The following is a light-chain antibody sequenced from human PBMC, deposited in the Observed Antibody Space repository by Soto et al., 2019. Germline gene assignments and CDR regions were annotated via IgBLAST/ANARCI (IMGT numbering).Light chain of an antibody. J-gene: IGLJ1*01. V-gene: IGLV2-14*01. CDR3: SSYTSSSTV. CDR2: DVS. CDR1: SSDVGGYNY. Sequence: QSVLTQPASVSGSPGQSITISCTGTSSDVGGYNYVSWYQQHPGKAPKFMIYDVSNRPSGVSNRFSGSNSGNTASLTISGLQAEDEADYYCSSYTSSSTVFGTGTKVTVL.